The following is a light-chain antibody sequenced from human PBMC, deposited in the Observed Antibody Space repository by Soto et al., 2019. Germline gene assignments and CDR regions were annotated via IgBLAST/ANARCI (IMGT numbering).Light chain of an antibody. CDR1: SSNIGKNT. CDR3: AAWDDSLNAFYV. V-gene: IGLV1-44*01. J-gene: IGLJ1*01. CDR2: SND. Sequence: QSVLPQPPSASGTPGQRVTVSCSGSSSNIGKNTVNWYQHLPGTAPKLLIYSNDQRPSGVPDRFSGSKSGTSASLAISGLQSEDEADYYCAAWDDSLNAFYVFGTGTKVTVL.